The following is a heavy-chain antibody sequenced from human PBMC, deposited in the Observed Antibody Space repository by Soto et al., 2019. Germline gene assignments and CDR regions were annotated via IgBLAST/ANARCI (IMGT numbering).Heavy chain of an antibody. CDR2: TIPILDVA. Sequence: GASVKVSCKASGYTFTSYAITWVRQAPGQGLEWMGRTIPILDVADYAQDFQGRVTITADKSTSTAYMELTSLTSKDTAVYYCARDSPIGSTYSGYDAIDSWGQGTLVTVSS. J-gene: IGHJ4*02. D-gene: IGHD5-12*01. V-gene: IGHV1-69*04. CDR3: ARDSPIGSTYSGYDAIDS. CDR1: GYTFTSYA.